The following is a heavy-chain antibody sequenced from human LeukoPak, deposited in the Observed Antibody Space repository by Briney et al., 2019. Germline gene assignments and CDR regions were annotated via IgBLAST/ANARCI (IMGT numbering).Heavy chain of an antibody. V-gene: IGHV4-59*04. CDR2: IYYSGST. Sequence: SETLSLTCTVSGGSISSYYWSWIRQPPGKGLEWIGYIYYSGSTYYNPSLKSRVTISVDTSKNQFSLKLSSVTAADTAVYYCATRDGYNQGFDYWGQGTLVTVSS. J-gene: IGHJ4*02. CDR1: GGSISSYY. D-gene: IGHD5-24*01. CDR3: ATRDGYNQGFDY.